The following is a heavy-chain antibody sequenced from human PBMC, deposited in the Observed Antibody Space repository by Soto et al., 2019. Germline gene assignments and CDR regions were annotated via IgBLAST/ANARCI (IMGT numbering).Heavy chain of an antibody. CDR1: GGSISSYY. V-gene: IGHV4-59*01. J-gene: IGHJ4*02. CDR3: AKDLTAVTFYYFDY. CDR2: IYYSGST. Sequence: SETLSLTCTVSGGSISSYYWSWIRQPPGKGLEWIGYIYYSGSTNYNPSLKSRVTISVDTSKNQFSLKLNSVTAADTALYYCAKDLTAVTFYYFDYWGQGTLVTVSS. D-gene: IGHD4-17*01.